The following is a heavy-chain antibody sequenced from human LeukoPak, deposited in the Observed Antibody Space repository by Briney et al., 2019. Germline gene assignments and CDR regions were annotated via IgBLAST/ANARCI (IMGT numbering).Heavy chain of an antibody. CDR3: ARDFGKSWVYPHWFDP. Sequence: VASVKVSCKASGYTFTSYGISWVRQAPGQGLEWMGWISPYNGVTNYAQKFQGRVTMTTDTSMTTAYMELRSLRSDDTAVYYCARDFGKSWVYPHWFDPWGQGTLVTVSS. J-gene: IGHJ5*02. D-gene: IGHD5/OR15-5a*01. V-gene: IGHV1-18*01. CDR1: GYTFTSYG. CDR2: ISPYNGVT.